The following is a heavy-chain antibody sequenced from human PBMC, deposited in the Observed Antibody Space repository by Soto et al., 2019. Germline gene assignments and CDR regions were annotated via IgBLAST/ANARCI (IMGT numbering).Heavy chain of an antibody. J-gene: IGHJ4*02. CDR1: GGSISSGDYY. Sequence: QVQLRESGPGLVKPSQTLSLTCTVSGGSISSGDYYWSWIRQPPGKGLEWIGYIYYSGTTYYNPSLKSRVTISVDTSKNHFSLKLSSVSAADTAVYYCASNSYGYILYDYWGQGTLVTVSS. V-gene: IGHV4-30-4*01. CDR3: ASNSYGYILYDY. CDR2: IYYSGTT. D-gene: IGHD5-18*01.